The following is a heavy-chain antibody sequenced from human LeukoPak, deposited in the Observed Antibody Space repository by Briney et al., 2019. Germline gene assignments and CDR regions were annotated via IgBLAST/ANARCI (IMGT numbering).Heavy chain of an antibody. J-gene: IGHJ4*02. CDR2: ISSSSSYI. Sequence: GGSLRLSCAASGFTFSSYSMNWVRQAPGKGLEWVSSISSSSSYIYYADSVKGRFTISRDNAKNSLYLQMNSLRAEDTAVYYCARSGLNYYDSSGYYYVTDYWGQGTLVTVSS. V-gene: IGHV3-21*01. CDR1: GFTFSSYS. CDR3: ARSGLNYYDSSGYYYVTDY. D-gene: IGHD3-22*01.